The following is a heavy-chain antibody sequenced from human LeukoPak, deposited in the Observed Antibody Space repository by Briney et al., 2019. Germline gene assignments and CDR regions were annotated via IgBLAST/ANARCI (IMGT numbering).Heavy chain of an antibody. CDR1: GFTFSSYW. V-gene: IGHV3-74*01. D-gene: IGHD6-6*01. CDR3: ARGVVYSTSAVDY. J-gene: IGHJ4*02. Sequence: GGSPRLSCAASGFTFSSYWMHWVRQAPGKGRVWVSRINSDGSSTTYADSVKGRFTISRDNAKNTLYLQMNSLRAEDTAVYYCARGVVYSTSAVDYWGQGTLVTVSS. CDR2: INSDGSST.